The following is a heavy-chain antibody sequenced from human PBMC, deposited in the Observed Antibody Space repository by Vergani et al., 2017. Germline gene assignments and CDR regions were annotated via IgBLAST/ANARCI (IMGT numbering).Heavy chain of an antibody. Sequence: QVHLVESGGGVVQPGRSLRLSCVVSGFTSSYYGMHWVRQAPGKGLEWVAVISYDGTQKYYADSVKGRFTISRDSSKSTLYLQMNSLRTEDTAVYYCATKSCGTAGCQIGYFREWGEGTLVTVSS. CDR1: GFTSSYYG. D-gene: IGHD2-15*01. V-gene: IGHV3-30*03. CDR3: ATKSCGTAGCQIGYFRE. J-gene: IGHJ1*01. CDR2: ISYDGTQK.